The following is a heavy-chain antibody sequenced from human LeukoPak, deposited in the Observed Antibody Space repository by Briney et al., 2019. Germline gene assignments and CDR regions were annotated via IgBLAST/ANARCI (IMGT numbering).Heavy chain of an antibody. J-gene: IGHJ4*02. CDR1: GGTFSSYA. CDR3: ATLTGRLLDY. V-gene: IGHV1-69*05. CDR2: IIPIFGTA. Sequence: GSSVKVSCKASGGTFSSYAISWVRQAPGQGLEWMGGIIPIFGTANYAQKFQGRVTITTEESTSTAYMELSSLRSEDTAVYYCATLTGRLLDYWGQGTLVTVSS. D-gene: IGHD3-3*01.